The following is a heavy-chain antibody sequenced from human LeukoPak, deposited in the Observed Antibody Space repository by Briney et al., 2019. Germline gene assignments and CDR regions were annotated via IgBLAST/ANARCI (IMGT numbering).Heavy chain of an antibody. Sequence: GGSLRLSCATSGFTFSSYEWNWVRQPPGKGLEWLSYISTTDTTKYYADSVKGRFTISRDNAKNSLFLHMDSLRVEDTALYYCARETLHCGGDCLGYWGQGTLVTVSS. D-gene: IGHD2-21*02. CDR2: ISTTDTTK. J-gene: IGHJ4*02. CDR1: GFTFSSYE. V-gene: IGHV3-48*03. CDR3: ARETLHCGGDCLGY.